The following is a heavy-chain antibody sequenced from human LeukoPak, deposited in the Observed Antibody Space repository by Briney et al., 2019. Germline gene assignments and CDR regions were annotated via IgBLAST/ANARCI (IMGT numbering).Heavy chain of an antibody. D-gene: IGHD5-12*01. Sequence: GGSLRLSCAASGFSFSGSAMHWVRQASGQGREWVGHIRSKANSYATAYAASVKGRFTISRDDSKNTTYLQMNSLKTEDTAVYYCIGHRKWGYGGYDTETFDHWGQGTLVTVSS. V-gene: IGHV3-73*01. CDR3: IGHRKWGYGGYDTETFDH. J-gene: IGHJ4*02. CDR2: IRSKANSYAT. CDR1: GFSFSGSA.